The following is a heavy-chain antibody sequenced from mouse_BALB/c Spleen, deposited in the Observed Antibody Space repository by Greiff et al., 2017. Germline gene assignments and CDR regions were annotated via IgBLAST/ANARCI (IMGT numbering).Heavy chain of an antibody. V-gene: IGHV1-19*01. J-gene: IGHJ4*01. CDR1: GYTFTDYY. CDR2: VNPYNGGT. Sequence: VQLKESGPELVKPGASVKMSCKASGYTFTDYYMDWVKQSHGESFEWIGRVNPYNGGTSYNQKFKGKATLTVDKSSSTAYMELNSLTSEDSAVYYCARVGVYDGYYEGAMDYWGQGTSVTVSS. CDR3: ARVGVYDGYYEGAMDY. D-gene: IGHD2-3*01.